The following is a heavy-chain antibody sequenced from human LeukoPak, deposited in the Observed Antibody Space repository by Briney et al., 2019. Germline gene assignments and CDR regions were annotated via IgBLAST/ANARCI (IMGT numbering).Heavy chain of an antibody. CDR3: ASLYYDILTGYSEYFQH. CDR2: IYSGGST. J-gene: IGHJ1*01. D-gene: IGHD3-9*01. Sequence: PGGSLRLSCAASGFTVSSNYMSWVRQAPGKGLEWVSVIYSGGSTYYADSVKGRFTISRDNSKNTLYLQMTSLRAEDTAVYYCASLYYDILTGYSEYFQHWGQGTLVTVSS. CDR1: GFTVSSNY. V-gene: IGHV3-53*01.